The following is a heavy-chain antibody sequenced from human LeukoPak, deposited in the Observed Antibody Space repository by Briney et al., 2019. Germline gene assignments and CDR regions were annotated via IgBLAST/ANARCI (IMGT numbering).Heavy chain of an antibody. Sequence: GGSLRLSCAASGFTFSSYWMSWVRQAPGKGLEWVANIKQDGSDKYYVDSVKGRFTISRDNAKKSLYLQMNSLRVEDTAVYYCASAPADGSGYYNFDQWGQGTLVTVSS. D-gene: IGHD3-22*01. CDR3: ASAPADGSGYYNFDQ. J-gene: IGHJ4*02. V-gene: IGHV3-7*01. CDR1: GFTFSSYW. CDR2: IKQDGSDK.